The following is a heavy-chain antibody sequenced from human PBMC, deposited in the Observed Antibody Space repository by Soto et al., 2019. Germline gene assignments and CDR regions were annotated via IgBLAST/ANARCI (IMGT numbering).Heavy chain of an antibody. CDR3: ARRWMVRGVMNWFDP. V-gene: IGHV4-4*02. D-gene: IGHD3-10*01. CDR2: IYHSGST. J-gene: IGHJ5*02. CDR1: GGSISSSNW. Sequence: QVQLQESGPGLVKPSGTLSLTCAVSGGSISSSNWWSWVRQPPGKGLEWIGEIYHSGSTNYNPSLNSRVTISIYKSKNQFSLKLSSVTAADTAVYYCARRWMVRGVMNWFDPWGQGTLVTVSS.